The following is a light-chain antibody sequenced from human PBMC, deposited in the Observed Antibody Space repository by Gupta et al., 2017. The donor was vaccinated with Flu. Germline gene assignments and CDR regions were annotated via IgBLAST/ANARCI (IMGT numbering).Light chain of an antibody. CDR2: GAS. CDR1: RSVRSDY. J-gene: IGKJ5*01. V-gene: IGKV3-20*01. CDR3: QQYGTAPKRT. Sequence: TLCLYAGERATLACRASRSVRSDYVAGDQHKPGQAPRLRSYGASSRVTGIPDRVSGSGSGTDFTRTISGLEAEDFAVDEGQQYGTAPKRTCGQGTRLEIK.